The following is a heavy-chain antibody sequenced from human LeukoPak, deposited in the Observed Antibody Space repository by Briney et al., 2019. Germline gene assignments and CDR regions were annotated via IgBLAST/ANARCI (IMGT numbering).Heavy chain of an antibody. CDR2: IYTSGST. Sequence: PAETLSLTRTLAARSITTGSCYCTWLRQPAGKGLEWIGRIYTSGSTNYNPSLKTRVTISVDTSKNQFSLKLSSVTAADTAVYYCARTPHYGFWSGYHDGMDVWGQGTTVTVSS. D-gene: IGHD3-3*01. CDR3: ARTPHYGFWSGYHDGMDV. V-gene: IGHV4-61*02. CDR1: ARSITTGSCY. J-gene: IGHJ6*02.